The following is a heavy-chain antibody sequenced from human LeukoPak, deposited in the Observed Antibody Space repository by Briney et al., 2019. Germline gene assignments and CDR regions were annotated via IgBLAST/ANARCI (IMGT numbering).Heavy chain of an antibody. CDR1: GFTFSSYG. Sequence: PGRSLRLSCAASGFTFSSYGMHWVRQAPGKGLEWVAVIWYDGSNKYYADSVKGRFTISRDNSKNTLYLQMNSLRAEDTAVYYCARDSRKYCSSTSCNPVLGYWGQGTLDTVSS. CDR3: ARDSRKYCSSTSCNPVLGY. V-gene: IGHV3-33*01. J-gene: IGHJ4*02. D-gene: IGHD2-2*01. CDR2: IWYDGSNK.